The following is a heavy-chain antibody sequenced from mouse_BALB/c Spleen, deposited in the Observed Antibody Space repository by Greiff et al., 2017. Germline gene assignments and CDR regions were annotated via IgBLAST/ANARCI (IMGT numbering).Heavy chain of an antibody. CDR3: ARSGYYGSSSHWYFDV. CDR2: ILPGSGST. CDR1: GYTFSSYW. Sequence: VQVVESGAELMKPGASVKISCKATGYTFSSYWIEWVKQRPGHGLEWIGEILPGSGSTNYNEKFKGKATFTADTSSNTAYMQLSSLTSEDSAVYYCARSGYYGSSSHWYFDVWGAGTTVTVSS. D-gene: IGHD1-1*01. J-gene: IGHJ1*01. V-gene: IGHV1-9*01.